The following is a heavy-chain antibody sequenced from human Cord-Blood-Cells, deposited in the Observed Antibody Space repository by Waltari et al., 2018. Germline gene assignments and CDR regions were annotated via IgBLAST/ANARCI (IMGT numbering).Heavy chain of an antibody. CDR2: IYYSGST. V-gene: IGHV4-31*03. J-gene: IGHJ5*02. CDR1: GGSISSGGYY. CDR3: ARGGVIVVVPAAIPGWFDP. Sequence: QVQLQESGPGLVKPSQTLSLTCTVSGGSISSGGYYWSWIRQHPGKGLEWIGYIYYSGSTYYNPSLKSRVTISVDTSKNQFSLKLSSVTVADTAVYYCARGGVIVVVPAAIPGWFDPWGQGTLVTVSS. D-gene: IGHD2-2*02.